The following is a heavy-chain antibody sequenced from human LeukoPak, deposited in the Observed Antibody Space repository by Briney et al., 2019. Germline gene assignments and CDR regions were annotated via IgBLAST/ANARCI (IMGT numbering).Heavy chain of an antibody. Sequence: PGGSLRLSCAASGFTFDDYAMNWVRQAPGKGLEWVSSISSSSSYIYYADSVKGRFTISRDNAKNSLYLQMNSLRAEDTAVYYCARDTPPTDYDFWSGYYSYYYGMDVWGQGTTVTVSS. J-gene: IGHJ6*02. CDR1: GFTFDDYA. CDR3: ARDTPPTDYDFWSGYYSYYYGMDV. D-gene: IGHD3-3*01. CDR2: ISSSSSYI. V-gene: IGHV3-21*01.